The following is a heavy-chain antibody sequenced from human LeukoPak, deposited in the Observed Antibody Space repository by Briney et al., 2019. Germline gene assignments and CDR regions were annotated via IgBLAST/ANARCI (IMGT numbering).Heavy chain of an antibody. CDR3: ARGSQSLGYCSGGSCRAKIFDY. Sequence: SETLSLTCTVSGGSISSYYWSWIRQPPGKGLEWIGEINHSGSTNYNPSPKSRVTISVDTSKNQFSLKLSSVTAADTAVYYCARGSQSLGYCSGGSCRAKIFDYWGQGTLVTVSS. V-gene: IGHV4-34*01. D-gene: IGHD2-15*01. CDR1: GGSISSYY. J-gene: IGHJ4*02. CDR2: INHSGST.